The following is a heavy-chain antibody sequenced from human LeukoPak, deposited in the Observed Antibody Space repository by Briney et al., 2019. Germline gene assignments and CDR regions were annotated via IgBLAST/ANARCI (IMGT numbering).Heavy chain of an antibody. D-gene: IGHD5-18*01. CDR1: GGSISTYY. CDR3: ARVRGYSYALVHYYYYMDV. J-gene: IGHJ6*03. V-gene: IGHV4-59*01. Sequence: SETLSLTCAVSGGSISTYYWSWIRQPPGKGLEWIGYIYYSGSTNYNPSLKSRVSISVDTSKNQFSLKVTSVTAADTAVYYCARVRGYSYALVHYYYYMDVWGKGTTVTISS. CDR2: IYYSGST.